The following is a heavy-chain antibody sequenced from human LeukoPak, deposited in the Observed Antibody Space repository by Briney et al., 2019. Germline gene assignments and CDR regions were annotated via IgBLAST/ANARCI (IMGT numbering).Heavy chain of an antibody. CDR1: GGSFSGYY. CDR2: INHSGST. V-gene: IGHV4-34*01. J-gene: IGHJ5*02. Sequence: SQTLSLTCAVYGGSFSGYYWSWIRQPPGKGLEWIGEINHSGSTNYNPSLKSRVTISVDTSKNQLSLKLSSVTAADTAVYYCARGQYYYDSSGYYTVYWFDPWGQGTLVTVSS. CDR3: ARGQYYYDSSGYYTVYWFDP. D-gene: IGHD3-22*01.